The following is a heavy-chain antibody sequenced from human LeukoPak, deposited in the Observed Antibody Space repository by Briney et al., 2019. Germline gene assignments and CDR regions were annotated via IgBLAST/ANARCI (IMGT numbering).Heavy chain of an antibody. D-gene: IGHD7-27*01. J-gene: IGHJ4*02. V-gene: IGHV3-21*01. CDR3: AAWGLHNY. CDR1: GFTFRTYS. Sequence: GGSLRLSCAASGFTFRTYSMNWVRQAPGKGLEWVSSIDGSSRSLYYADAVKGRFTISRDNAKNSLYLQMNSLRVEDTAVYYCAAWGLHNYWGQGTLVTASS. CDR2: IDGSSRSL.